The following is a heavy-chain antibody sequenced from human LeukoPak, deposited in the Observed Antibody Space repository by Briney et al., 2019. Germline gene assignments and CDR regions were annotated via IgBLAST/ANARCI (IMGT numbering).Heavy chain of an antibody. CDR3: ARVPRTWITMIVVVHEDAFDI. J-gene: IGHJ3*02. D-gene: IGHD3-22*01. CDR2: MNPNSGNT. CDR1: GYTFTTYD. Sequence: ASVKVSCKASGYTFTTYDIYWVRQATGQGLEWMGWMNPNSGNTGYAQKFQGRVTMTRNTSISTAYMELSSLRSEDTAVYYCARVPRTWITMIVVVHEDAFDIWGQGTMVTVSS. V-gene: IGHV1-8*01.